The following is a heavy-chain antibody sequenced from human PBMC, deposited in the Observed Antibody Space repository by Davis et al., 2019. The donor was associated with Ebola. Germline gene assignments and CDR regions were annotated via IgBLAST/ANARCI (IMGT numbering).Heavy chain of an antibody. CDR3: AKDPRIGLELRYFTD. J-gene: IGHJ4*02. V-gene: IGHV3-30*02. D-gene: IGHD4-17*01. CDR1: AFTFSSYG. CDR2: IRYDGSNK. Sequence: GGSLRLSCAASAFTFSSYGFHWVRPAPGKGLEWVAFIRYDGSNKYYADSVKCRLTISRDNFKNTLYLQMNSLRVEDTAVYFCAKDPRIGLELRYFTDWGRGTLVTVSS.